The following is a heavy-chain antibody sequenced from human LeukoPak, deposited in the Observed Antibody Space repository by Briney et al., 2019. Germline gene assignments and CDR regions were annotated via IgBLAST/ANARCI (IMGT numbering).Heavy chain of an antibody. CDR2: IKQDGSEK. CDR3: ARDSEWGLQRSDY. CDR1: GFTFSSYW. Sequence: QSGGSLRLSCAASGFTFSSYWMSWVRQAPGKGLEWVANIKQDGSEKYYVDSVKGRFTISRDNAKNSLHLQMNSLRAEDTAVYYRARDSEWGLQRSDYWGQGTLVTVSS. D-gene: IGHD1-26*01. J-gene: IGHJ4*02. V-gene: IGHV3-7*05.